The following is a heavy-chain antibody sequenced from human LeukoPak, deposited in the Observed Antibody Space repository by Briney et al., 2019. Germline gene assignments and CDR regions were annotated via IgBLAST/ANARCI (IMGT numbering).Heavy chain of an antibody. V-gene: IGHV4-39*01. CDR1: GGPISSSSYY. CDR2: IYYSGST. J-gene: IGHJ5*02. Sequence: PSETLSLTCTASGGPISSSSYYWGWIRQPPGKGLEWIGSIYYSGSTYYNPSLKSRVTISVDTSKNQFSLKLSSVTAADTAVYYCARRVNYYGSGSYSATNWFDPWGQGTLVTVSS. D-gene: IGHD3-10*01. CDR3: ARRVNYYGSGSYSATNWFDP.